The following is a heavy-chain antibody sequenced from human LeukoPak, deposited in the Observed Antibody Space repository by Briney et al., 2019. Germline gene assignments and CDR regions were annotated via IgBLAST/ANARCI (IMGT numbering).Heavy chain of an antibody. V-gene: IGHV3-21*01. CDR3: ARRNVVVGGLDY. D-gene: IGHD2-21*01. Sequence: TGGSLRLSCAASGFTFRSYTMNWVRQAPGKGLEWVSSISGSRTFIYYGDSVKGRFSISRDNARNSLSLQMDNLRAEDTAVYYCARRNVVVGGLDYWGQGTLVTVSA. CDR2: ISGSRTFI. CDR1: GFTFRSYT. J-gene: IGHJ4*02.